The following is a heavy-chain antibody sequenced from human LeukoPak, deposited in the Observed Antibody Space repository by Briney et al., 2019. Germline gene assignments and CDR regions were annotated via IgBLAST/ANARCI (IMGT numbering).Heavy chain of an antibody. CDR3: TRVADIVVFRHFDY. V-gene: IGHV3-49*04. CDR2: IRSKAYGGTT. J-gene: IGHJ4*02. Sequence: GGSLRLSCTASGFTFGDYAISWVRQAPGKGLEWVGFIRSKAYGGTTEYAASVKGRFTISRDDSKSIAYLQMNSLKTEDTAVYYCTRVADIVVFRHFDYWGQGTLVTVSS. CDR1: GFTFGDYA. D-gene: IGHD2-15*01.